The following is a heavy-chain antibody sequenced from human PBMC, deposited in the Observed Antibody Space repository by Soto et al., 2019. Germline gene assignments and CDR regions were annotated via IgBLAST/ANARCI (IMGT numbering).Heavy chain of an antibody. CDR3: ARIRVDSSGWYWAFDI. CDR2: IFSNDEK. CDR1: GFSLSNARMG. Sequence: QVTLKESGPVLVKPTETLTLTCTVSGFSLSNARMGVSWIRQPPGKALEWLAHIFSNDEKSYSTSLKSRLTISKDTSKSQVFLTMTNMDPVDTATYYCARIRVDSSGWYWAFDIWGQGTIVTVSS. V-gene: IGHV2-26*01. J-gene: IGHJ3*02. D-gene: IGHD6-19*01.